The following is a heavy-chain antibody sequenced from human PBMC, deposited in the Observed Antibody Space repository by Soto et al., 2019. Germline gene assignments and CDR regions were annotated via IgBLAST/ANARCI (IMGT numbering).Heavy chain of an antibody. CDR2: IYYSGST. CDR3: ARVTMRELHYYYYGMDV. D-gene: IGHD1-26*01. Sequence: SETLSLTCTVSGGSISSVGYYWSWIRQHPGKGLEWIGYIYYSGSTYYNPSLKSRVTISVDTSKNQFSLKLSSVTAADTAVYYCARVTMRELHYYYYGMDVWGQGTTVTVSS. J-gene: IGHJ6*02. CDR1: GGSISSVGYY. V-gene: IGHV4-31*03.